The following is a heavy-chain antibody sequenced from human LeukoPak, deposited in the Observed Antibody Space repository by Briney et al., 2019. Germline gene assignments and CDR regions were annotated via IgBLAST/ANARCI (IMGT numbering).Heavy chain of an antibody. V-gene: IGHV4-4*07. J-gene: IGHJ6*02. CDR2: IYVGGST. D-gene: IGHD4-23*01. CDR3: ARWHMNSQDV. Sequence: PLETLSLTCTVSDGSISYYYWSWIRQPAGKGLECIGRIYVGGSTNYSPSLKSRVSMSLDKSKNQLSLKLISVSAADTAVYYCARWHMNSQDVWGRGNAVTVS. CDR1: DGSISYYY.